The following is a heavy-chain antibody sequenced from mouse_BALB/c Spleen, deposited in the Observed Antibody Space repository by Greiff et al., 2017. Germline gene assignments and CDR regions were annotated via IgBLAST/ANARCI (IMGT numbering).Heavy chain of an antibody. V-gene: IGHV5-6-5*01. J-gene: IGHJ2*01. Sequence: EVKLVESGGGLVKPGGSLKLSCAASGFTFSSYAMSWVRQTPEKRLEWVASISSGGSTYYPDSVKGRFTISRDNARNILYLQMSSLRSEDTAMYYCARGGSLLRLKYYFDYWGQGTTLTVSS. CDR3: ARGGSLLRLKYYFDY. CDR1: GFTFSSYA. D-gene: IGHD1-2*01. CDR2: ISSGGST.